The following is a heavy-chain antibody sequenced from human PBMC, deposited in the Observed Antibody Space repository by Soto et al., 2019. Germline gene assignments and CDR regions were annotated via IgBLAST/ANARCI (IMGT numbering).Heavy chain of an antibody. CDR1: GFTFSSYS. CDR2: ISNSSSYI. Sequence: GGSLRLSCAASGFTFSSYSMNWVRQAPGKGLEWVSSISNSSSYIYYADSVKGRFTISRDNAKNSLYLQMNSLRAEDTAVYYCARDRNGRITIFGVVGEGGMDVWRQGTTVTVSS. V-gene: IGHV3-21*01. J-gene: IGHJ6*02. D-gene: IGHD3-3*01. CDR3: ARDRNGRITIFGVVGEGGMDV.